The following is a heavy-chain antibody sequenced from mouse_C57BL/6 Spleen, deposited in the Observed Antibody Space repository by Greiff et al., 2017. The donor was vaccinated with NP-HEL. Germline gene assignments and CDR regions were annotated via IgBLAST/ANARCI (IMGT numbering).Heavy chain of an antibody. CDR3: ARRSDYDYDEGGFAY. D-gene: IGHD2-4*01. Sequence: VQLQQSGAELVRPGTSVKMSCKASGYTFTNYWIGWAKQRPGHGLEWIGDIYPGGGYTNYNEKFKGKATLTADKSSSTAYMQVSILTSEDSAIYYCARRSDYDYDEGGFAYWGQGTLVTVSA. CDR2: IYPGGGYT. J-gene: IGHJ3*01. V-gene: IGHV1-63*01. CDR1: GYTFTNYW.